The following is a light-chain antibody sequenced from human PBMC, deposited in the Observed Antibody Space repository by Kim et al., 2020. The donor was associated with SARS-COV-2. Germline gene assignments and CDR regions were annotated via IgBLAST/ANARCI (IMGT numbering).Light chain of an antibody. J-gene: IGKJ4*01. CDR2: GAS. CDR1: QGISDS. V-gene: IGKV1-16*02. Sequence: DIQMTQSPSSVSASVGDSVTISCRASQGISDSLDWFQQKPGKAPRPLIYGASSLQSGVPSKFRGSGSGTDFTLSIYSLEPEDSATYYCRQYQSYPITFGGGTKLEI. CDR3: RQYQSYPIT.